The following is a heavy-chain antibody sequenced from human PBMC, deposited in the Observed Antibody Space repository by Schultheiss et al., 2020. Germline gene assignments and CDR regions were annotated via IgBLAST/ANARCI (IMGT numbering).Heavy chain of an antibody. CDR2: IDWDDDK. CDR3: AHVPLHDYGDSFYYYGMDV. CDR1: GFSLSTSGVG. D-gene: IGHD4-17*01. Sequence: SGPTLVKPTQTLTLTCTFSGFSLSTSGVGVGWIRQPPGKALEWLARIDWDDDKFYSTSLKTRLTISKDTSKNQVVLTMTNMDPVDTATYYCAHVPLHDYGDSFYYYGMDVWGQGTTVTVSS. J-gene: IGHJ6*02. V-gene: IGHV2-70*12.